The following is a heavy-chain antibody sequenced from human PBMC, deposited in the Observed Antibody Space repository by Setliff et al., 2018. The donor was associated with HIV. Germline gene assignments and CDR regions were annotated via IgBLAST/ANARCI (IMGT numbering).Heavy chain of an antibody. V-gene: IGHV1-3*01. J-gene: IGHJ3*02. D-gene: IGHD6-19*01. CDR1: GYTSTSYA. Sequence: ASVKVSCKASGYTSTSYAMHWVRQAPGQRLEWMGWINAGNGNTKYSQKFQGRVTMTRDTSTSTVYMELSSLRSEDTAVYYCARAGQWLFPDAFDIWGQGTMVTVSS. CDR2: INAGNGNT. CDR3: ARAGQWLFPDAFDI.